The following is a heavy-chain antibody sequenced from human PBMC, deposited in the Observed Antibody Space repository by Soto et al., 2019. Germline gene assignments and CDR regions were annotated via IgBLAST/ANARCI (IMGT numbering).Heavy chain of an antibody. D-gene: IGHD3-10*01. CDR2: INAGNGNT. CDR3: ARSMVRGAGDAFDI. Sequence: ASVKVSFKASGYTFTSYAMHWLRQAPGQRLEWMGWINAGNGNTKYSQKFQGRVTITRDTSASTAYMELSSLRSEDTAVYYCARSMVRGAGDAFDIWGQGTVVTVSS. J-gene: IGHJ3*02. V-gene: IGHV1-3*01. CDR1: GYTFTSYA.